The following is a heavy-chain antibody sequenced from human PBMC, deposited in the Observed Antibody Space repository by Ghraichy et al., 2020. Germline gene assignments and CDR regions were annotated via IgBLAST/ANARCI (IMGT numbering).Heavy chain of an antibody. CDR2: TYYSGST. V-gene: IGHV4-39*01. Sequence: SETLSLTCTVSGGSISSSSYYWGWIRQPPGKGLEWIGSTYYSGSTYYNPSLKSRVTISVDTSKNQFSLKLSSVTAADTAVYYWAGMGTRDVAWGQGTRVTVSS. J-gene: IGHJ5*02. CDR3: AGMGTRDVA. D-gene: IGHD1-1*01. CDR1: GGSISSSSYY.